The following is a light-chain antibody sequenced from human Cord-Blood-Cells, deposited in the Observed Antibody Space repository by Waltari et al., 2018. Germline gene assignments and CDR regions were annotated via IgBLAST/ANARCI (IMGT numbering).Light chain of an antibody. CDR2: DVS. CDR3: SSYTSSSTV. J-gene: IGLJ3*02. CDR1: SSDVGGYNY. Sequence: QSALTQPASVSGSPGQSITISCTGTSSDVGGYNYVSWYQQHPGKAPKLMIYDVSKRPSGVSNRFSGSKSGNTASLTISGLQAEDGADYYCSSYTSSSTVFGGGTKLTVL. V-gene: IGLV2-14*01.